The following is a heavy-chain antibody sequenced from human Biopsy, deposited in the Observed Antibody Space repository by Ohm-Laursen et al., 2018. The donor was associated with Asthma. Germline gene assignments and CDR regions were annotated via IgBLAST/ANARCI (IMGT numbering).Heavy chain of an antibody. J-gene: IGHJ4*02. CDR2: ISYTGSA. D-gene: IGHD7-27*01. CDR1: GGSMSSSSYY. CDR3: ARHWDWGSFFDY. V-gene: IGHV4-39*01. Sequence: TLSLTCTVSGGSMSSSSYYWGWIRQPPGKVLEWMGSISYTGSAYHNPSLKSRVTIPVDTPKNHFPLKQGTVTAADTAVYYCARHWDWGSFFDYWGQGTPVTVSS.